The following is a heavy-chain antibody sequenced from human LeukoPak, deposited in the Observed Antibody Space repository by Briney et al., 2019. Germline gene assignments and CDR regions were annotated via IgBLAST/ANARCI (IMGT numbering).Heavy chain of an antibody. CDR3: ARAIFGVAVAGTKNAFDI. V-gene: IGHV1-69*01. CDR1: GGTFSSYA. CDR2: IIPIFGTA. Sequence: GSSVKVSCKASGGTFSSYAISWVRQAPGQGLEWMGGIIPIFGTANYAQKFQGRVTITVDESTSTAYMELSSLRSEDTAVYYCARAIFGVAVAGTKNAFDIWGQGTMVTVSS. J-gene: IGHJ3*02. D-gene: IGHD6-19*01.